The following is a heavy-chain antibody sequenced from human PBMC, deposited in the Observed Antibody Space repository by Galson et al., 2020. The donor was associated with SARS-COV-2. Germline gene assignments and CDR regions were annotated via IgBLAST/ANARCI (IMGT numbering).Heavy chain of an antibody. CDR3: VRAPSGGPGIRTVDL. CDR2: TYNTGSSIHNGVIT. V-gene: IGHV4-59*01. Sequence: AQASETLSLTCTVSGDSIRTFYWGWIRQPPGRGLEWIAYTYNTGSSIHNGVITSYNPSLRGRGTISVDTSKNQFSLKLNAVTAADTAVYFCVRAPSGGPGIRTVDLWGQGTMVTVSS. J-gene: IGHJ4*03. CDR1: GDSIRTFY. D-gene: IGHD2-15*01.